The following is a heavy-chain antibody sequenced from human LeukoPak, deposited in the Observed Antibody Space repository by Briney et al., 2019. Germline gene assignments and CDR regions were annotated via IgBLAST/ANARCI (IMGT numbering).Heavy chain of an antibody. Sequence: SETLSLTCTVSGGSISTYYWSWIRQPPGTGLEWLGHMYYSGSTNYNPSLKSRVTLSVGTSKNQFSLKLSSVTAADTAVYYCARRRTTGLAGYMDVWGKGTTVIVSS. D-gene: IGHD6-19*01. CDR2: MYYSGST. J-gene: IGHJ6*03. CDR1: GGSISTYY. CDR3: ARRRTTGLAGYMDV. V-gene: IGHV4-59*08.